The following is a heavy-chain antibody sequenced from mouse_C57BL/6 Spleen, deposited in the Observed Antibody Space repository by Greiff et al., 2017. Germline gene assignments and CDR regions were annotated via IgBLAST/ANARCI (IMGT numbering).Heavy chain of an antibody. V-gene: IGHV1-18*01. J-gene: IGHJ1*03. D-gene: IGHD2-5*01. Sequence: VQLQQSGPELVKPGASVKIPCKASGYTFTDYNMDWVKQSHGKSLEWIGDINPNNGGTIYNQKFKGKATLTVDKSSSTAYMELRSLTSEDTAVYYCARSFYYSNYWYFDVWGTGTTVTVSS. CDR1: GYTFTDYN. CDR3: ARSFYYSNYWYFDV. CDR2: INPNNGGT.